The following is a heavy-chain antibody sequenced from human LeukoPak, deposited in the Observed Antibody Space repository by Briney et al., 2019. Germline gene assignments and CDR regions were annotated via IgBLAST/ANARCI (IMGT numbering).Heavy chain of an antibody. CDR1: GFTFSSYG. CDR2: ISSTSIYI. CDR3: VRDSGGVPDY. D-gene: IGHD2-8*02. V-gene: IGHV3-21*01. J-gene: IGHJ4*02. Sequence: PGRSLRLSCAASGFTFSSYGMHWVRQAPGKGLEWLSSISSTSIYIYYADSVKGRYTISRENAKNSLYLQMNSLRAEDTAVYYCVRDSGGVPDYWGQGTLVTVSS.